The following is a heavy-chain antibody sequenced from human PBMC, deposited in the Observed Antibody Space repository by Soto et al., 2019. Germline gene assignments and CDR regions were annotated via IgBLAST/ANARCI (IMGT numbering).Heavy chain of an antibody. CDR2: IIPIFGTA. CDR3: ASHYDSSGYYYRGLDY. V-gene: IGHV1-69*12. D-gene: IGHD3-22*01. J-gene: IGHJ4*02. Sequence: QVQLVQSGAEVKKPGSSVKVSCKASRGTFSSYAISWVRQAPGQGLEWMGGIIPIFGTADYAQKFQGRVTITADESTSTGNMELSSLRSEATAVYYCASHYDSSGYYYRGLDYWGQGTLVTVSS. CDR1: RGTFSSYA.